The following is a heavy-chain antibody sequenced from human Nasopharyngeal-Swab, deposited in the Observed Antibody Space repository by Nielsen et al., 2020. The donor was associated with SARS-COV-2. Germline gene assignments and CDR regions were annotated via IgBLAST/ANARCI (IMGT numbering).Heavy chain of an antibody. J-gene: IGHJ2*01. D-gene: IGHD3-16*01. CDR3: TRLLTLRSWYFDL. Sequence: LRLSCTVSGGSISSGGYYWSWLRQHPVKGLEWIGYIYYSGSTYYNPSLKSRVTISVDTSKNQFSLKLSSVTAADTAVYYCTRLLTLRSWYFDLWGRGTLVTVSS. CDR2: IYYSGST. CDR1: GGSISSGGYY. V-gene: IGHV4-31*03.